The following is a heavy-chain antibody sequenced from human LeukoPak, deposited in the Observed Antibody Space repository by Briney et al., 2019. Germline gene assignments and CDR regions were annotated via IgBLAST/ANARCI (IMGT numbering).Heavy chain of an antibody. V-gene: IGHV1-18*04. J-gene: IGHJ4*02. CDR2: ISAYNGNT. CDR1: GYTFTSYG. Sequence: RASVKVSCKASGYTFTSYGISWVRQAPGQGLEWMGWISAYNGNTNYAQKLQGRVTMTTDTSTSTAYMELRSLRPDDTAVYYCARDRCSSTSCYLDYWGQGTLVTVSS. CDR3: ARDRCSSTSCYLDY. D-gene: IGHD2-2*01.